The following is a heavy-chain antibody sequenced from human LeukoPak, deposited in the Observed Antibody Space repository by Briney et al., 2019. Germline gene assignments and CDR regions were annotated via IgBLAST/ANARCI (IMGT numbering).Heavy chain of an antibody. J-gene: IGHJ4*02. V-gene: IGHV3-53*01. CDR1: GFTVSGTH. Sequence: GGSLRLSCAASGFTVSGTHMSWVRQAPGKGLEWVAAMYTGGTTYYADSVTGRFTISRDNSKNTLYLHMNSLRAEDAAVYYCAKDEATSGGGLASWGQGTLVSVSS. CDR3: AKDEATSGGGLAS. D-gene: IGHD3-16*01. CDR2: MYTGGTT.